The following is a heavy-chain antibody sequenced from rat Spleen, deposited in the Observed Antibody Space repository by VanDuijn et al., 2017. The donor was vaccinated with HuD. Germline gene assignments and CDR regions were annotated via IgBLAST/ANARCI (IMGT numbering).Heavy chain of an antibody. D-gene: IGHD1-9*01. CDR3: ARRHYGYTDYFDY. J-gene: IGHJ2*01. CDR2: ISYGDISGHSGT. CDR1: GFIFSNYY. Sequence: EVQLVESGGGLVQPGRSMKLSCAASGFIFSNYYMVWVRQAPTTGLEWVATISYGDISGHSGTYYRDSVKGRFTISRDNAKSTLSLQMDSLRSEDTATYYCARRHYGYTDYFDYWGQGVMVTVSS. V-gene: IGHV5-25*01.